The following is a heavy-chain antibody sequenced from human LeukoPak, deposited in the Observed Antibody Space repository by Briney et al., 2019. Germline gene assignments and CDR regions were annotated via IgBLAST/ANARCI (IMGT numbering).Heavy chain of an antibody. CDR2: ISGSGGST. J-gene: IGHJ4*02. CDR3: AKDGGGYYYDSSGYNY. V-gene: IGHV3-23*01. Sequence: GGSLRLSCAASGFTFSSYAMSWVRQAPGKGLEWVSAISGSGGSTYYADSVKGRFTISRDNSKNTLYLQMNSLRAEDTAVYYCAKDGGGYYYDSSGYNYWGRGTLVTVSS. CDR1: GFTFSSYA. D-gene: IGHD3-22*01.